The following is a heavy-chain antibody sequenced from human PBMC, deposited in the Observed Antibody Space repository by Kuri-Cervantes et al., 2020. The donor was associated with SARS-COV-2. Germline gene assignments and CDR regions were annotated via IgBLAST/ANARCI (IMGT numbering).Heavy chain of an antibody. J-gene: IGHJ3*02. CDR2: INDRGVGT. D-gene: IGHD4-17*01. Sequence: GESLKISCAASGFTFSKYAMNWVRQAPGKGLEWVSVINDRGVGTYYADSVKGRFTISRDNSKNTLYLQMNSLRAEDTAVYYCAKDLGYGDYSDAFDIWGQGTMVTVSS. CDR1: GFTFSKYA. CDR3: AKDLGYGDYSDAFDI. V-gene: IGHV3-23*01.